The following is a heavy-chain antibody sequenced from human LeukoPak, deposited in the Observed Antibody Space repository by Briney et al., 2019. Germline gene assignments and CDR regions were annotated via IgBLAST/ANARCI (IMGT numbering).Heavy chain of an antibody. CDR2: INHSGST. D-gene: IGHD2-2*01. CDR1: GGSFSGYY. CDR3: ARGYCSSMSCYLDN. Sequence: SETLSLTCAVYGGSFSGYYWSWIRQPPGKGLEWIGEINHSGSTNYNPSLKSRVTISVDTSKNQFSLKVRSVTAADTAVYYCARGYCSSMSCYLDNWGQGTLVTVSS. J-gene: IGHJ4*02. V-gene: IGHV4-34*01.